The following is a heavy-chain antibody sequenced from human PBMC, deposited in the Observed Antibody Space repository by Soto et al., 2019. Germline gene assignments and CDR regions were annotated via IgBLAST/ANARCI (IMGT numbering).Heavy chain of an antibody. Sequence: QLQLQESGSGLVKPSQTLSLMCDVSGGSITRGGYSWSWIRQLPGKGLEWLGYIYDNGNTYYNASLKSRVTISVDRSKNQFSLNLTSVTAADTAVYYCARWSTLYGMDVWGQGATVTVSS. CDR2: IYDNGNT. D-gene: IGHD2-2*01. V-gene: IGHV4-30-2*01. CDR3: ARWSTLYGMDV. J-gene: IGHJ6*02. CDR1: GGSITRGGYS.